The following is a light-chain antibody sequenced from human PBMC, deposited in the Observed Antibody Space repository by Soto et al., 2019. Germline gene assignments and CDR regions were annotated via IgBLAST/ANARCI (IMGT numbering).Light chain of an antibody. Sequence: EIVLTQSPATLSLSPGERATLSCRSSQSVSSYLAWYQQKPGQAPRLLIYDASNRATGIPARFSGSGSGTDISLTISSLEPEDFAVYYCQQYNKWPPLTFGGGTKVDI. CDR2: DAS. J-gene: IGKJ4*01. V-gene: IGKV3-11*01. CDR3: QQYNKWPPLT. CDR1: QSVSSY.